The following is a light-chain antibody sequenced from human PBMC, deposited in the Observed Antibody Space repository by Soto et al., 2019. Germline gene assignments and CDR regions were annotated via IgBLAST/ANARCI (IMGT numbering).Light chain of an antibody. V-gene: IGKV1-39*01. J-gene: IGKJ4*01. CDR1: QSISSY. CDR2: AAS. CDR3: QQLSRYPLT. Sequence: DIQMTQSASSLSASLGDRVAITCGASQSISSYLNWYQQKPGKAPKLLIYAASSLQSGVPSRFSGSGSETEFSLTIRALQPEDFATYYCQQLSRYPLTFGGGTKVDIK.